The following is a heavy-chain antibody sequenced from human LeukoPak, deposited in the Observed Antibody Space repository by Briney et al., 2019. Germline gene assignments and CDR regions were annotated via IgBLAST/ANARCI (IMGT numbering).Heavy chain of an antibody. J-gene: IGHJ4*02. Sequence: PGRSLRLSCAASGFTFSSYGMHWVRQAPGKGLEWVAVISYDGRNKYYADSVKGRFTISRDNSKNTLYLQMNRLRAEDTAVYYCAKMDIDWLLYYWGQGTLVTVSS. D-gene: IGHD3-9*01. CDR3: AKMDIDWLLYY. CDR2: ISYDGRNK. CDR1: GFTFSSYG. V-gene: IGHV3-30*18.